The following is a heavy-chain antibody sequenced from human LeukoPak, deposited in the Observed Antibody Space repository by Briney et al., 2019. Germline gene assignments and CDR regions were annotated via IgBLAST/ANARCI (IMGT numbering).Heavy chain of an antibody. V-gene: IGHV3-30*03. CDR2: VSKDTVTK. D-gene: IGHD1-26*01. CDR3: AGDRWRGAPDYFDC. Sequence: GGSLRLSCAASGFTFSSYAMSWVRQAPGKGLEWVAAVSKDTVTKFYRDSVKGRFTVSTDSSKNTVYLQMTGLRSEDTAVYYCAGDRWRGAPDYFDCWGQGTLVTVSS. CDR1: GFTFSSYA. J-gene: IGHJ4*02.